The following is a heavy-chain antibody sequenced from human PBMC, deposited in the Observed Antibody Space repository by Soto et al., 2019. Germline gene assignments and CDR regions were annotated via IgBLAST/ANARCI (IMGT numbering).Heavy chain of an antibody. Sequence: EVHLLESGGGLVQPGGSLRLSCAASEFTFSNYAMSWVRQAPGKGLEWVSSISGSGGSTYYADSVKGRFTISRDNSKNTLYLQMNSLRDEDTAIYYCAKEKGYSGYGWFDPWGQGTLVIVSS. V-gene: IGHV3-23*01. CDR3: AKEKGYSGYGWFDP. J-gene: IGHJ5*02. D-gene: IGHD5-12*01. CDR1: EFTFSNYA. CDR2: ISGSGGST.